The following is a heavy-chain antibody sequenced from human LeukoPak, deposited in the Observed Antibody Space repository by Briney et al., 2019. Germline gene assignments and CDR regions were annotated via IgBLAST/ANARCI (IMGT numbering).Heavy chain of an antibody. J-gene: IGHJ4*02. CDR3: AREGLDY. V-gene: IGHV1-8*01. CDR1: GYTFTNYD. CDR2: MNTNSGNS. Sequence: GVSVKVSCKASGYTFTNYDINWVRQATGQGLEWMGYMNTNSGNSAYAQKFQDRVTITTDASISTASMELSGLRSEDTALYYCAREGLDYWGQGTLVTVSS.